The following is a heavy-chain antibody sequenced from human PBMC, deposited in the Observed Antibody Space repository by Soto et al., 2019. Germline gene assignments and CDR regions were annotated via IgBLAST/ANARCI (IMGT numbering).Heavy chain of an antibody. V-gene: IGHV4-30-4*01. CDR3: ATMGTPATGLFYFDD. D-gene: IGHD1-7*01. Sequence: QVQLQESGPGLVKPSQTLSLTCTVSGGSISSGNFYWSWIRQPPGKGLEWIGFISYGGSTYYSASLKSRFTISVVTSKNAFSLTLSFATAADTAVYYCATMGTPATGLFYFDDWGQGTLVTVSS. CDR2: ISYGGST. J-gene: IGHJ4*02. CDR1: GGSISSGNFY.